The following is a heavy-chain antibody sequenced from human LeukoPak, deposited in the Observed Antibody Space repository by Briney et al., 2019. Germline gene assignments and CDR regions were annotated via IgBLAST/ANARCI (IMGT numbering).Heavy chain of an antibody. Sequence: PGGSLRLSCAASGFTVSSNYMSWVRQAPGKGLEWVSVIYSGGSTYYADSVKGRFTISRDNSKNTLYLQMNSLRAEDTAVYYCARADNYYDSSGYSAYWGQGTLVTVSS. CDR1: GFTVSSNY. CDR3: ARADNYYDSSGYSAY. CDR2: IYSGGST. J-gene: IGHJ4*02. D-gene: IGHD3-22*01. V-gene: IGHV3-53*01.